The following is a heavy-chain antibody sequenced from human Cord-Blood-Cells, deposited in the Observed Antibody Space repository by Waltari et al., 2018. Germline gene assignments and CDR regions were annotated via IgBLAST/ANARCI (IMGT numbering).Heavy chain of an antibody. CDR2: IKSKTAGGTT. CDR1: GFTFSNAW. V-gene: IGHV3-15*01. Sequence: EVQLVESGGGLVKPGGSLRLSCAASGFTFSNAWMSWVRQAPGKGLEWVGRIKSKTAGGTTDYAAPVKGRFTISRDDSKTTLYLQMNSLKTEDTAVYYCTTGRYYYDSSGYYYFDYWGQGTLVTVSS. CDR3: TTGRYYYDSSGYYYFDY. J-gene: IGHJ4*02. D-gene: IGHD3-22*01.